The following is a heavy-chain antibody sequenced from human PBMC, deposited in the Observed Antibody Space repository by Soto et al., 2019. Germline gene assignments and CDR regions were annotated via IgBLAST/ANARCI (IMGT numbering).Heavy chain of an antibody. CDR3: ATTYGGGDDAFDI. V-gene: IGHV3-21*01. CDR1: GFTFSSYS. J-gene: IGHJ3*02. CDR2: ISSSSSYI. D-gene: IGHD4-17*01. Sequence: GGSLRLSCAASGFTFSSYSMNWVRQAPGKGLEWVSSISSSSSYIYYADSVKGRFTISRDNAKNSLYLQMNSLRAEDTAVYYCATTYGGGDDAFDIWGQGTMVTVSS.